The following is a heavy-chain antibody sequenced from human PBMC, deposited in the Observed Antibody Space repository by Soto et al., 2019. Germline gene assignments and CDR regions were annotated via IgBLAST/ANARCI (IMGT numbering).Heavy chain of an antibody. V-gene: IGHV3-33*08. Sequence: PGGSLRLSCAAPGFTFSSYGIHWVRQAPGKGLEGVAVIWYDGSNKYYADSVKGRFTISRDNSKNTLYLQMGSLRAEDMAVYYCARVGVDTMFDYWGQGTLVTVSS. CDR2: IWYDGSNK. CDR3: ARVGVDTMFDY. D-gene: IGHD5-18*01. J-gene: IGHJ4*02. CDR1: GFTFSSYG.